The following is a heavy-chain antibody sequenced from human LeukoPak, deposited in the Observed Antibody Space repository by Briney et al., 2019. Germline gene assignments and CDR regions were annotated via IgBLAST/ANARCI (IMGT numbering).Heavy chain of an antibody. Sequence: ASVKVSCKASRYTFTAYYLHWVRQAPGQGLEWMGWINPNSGGTNFVQKFQGRVTMTRDTSINTAYMELRRLRSDDTAVYYCASGYSSGWAGDYWGQGTPVTVSS. CDR2: INPNSGGT. CDR1: RYTFTAYY. V-gene: IGHV1-2*02. D-gene: IGHD6-19*01. CDR3: ASGYSSGWAGDY. J-gene: IGHJ4*02.